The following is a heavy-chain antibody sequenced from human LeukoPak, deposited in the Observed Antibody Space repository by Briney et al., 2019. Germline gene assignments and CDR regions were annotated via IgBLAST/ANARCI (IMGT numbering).Heavy chain of an antibody. CDR1: EYRFTNYR. D-gene: IGHD2-15*01. V-gene: IGHV5-51*01. CDR3: ARHHSGAWWEYFDC. CDR2: IYPDDSDT. Sequence: AESLKISCEASEYRFTNYRIGWVRHMPGEGLEWMGIIYPDDSDTRYSPSFQGQVTISADKSISTAYLQWSSLKASDTARYYCARHHSGAWWEYFDCWGQGTLVTVSS. J-gene: IGHJ4*02.